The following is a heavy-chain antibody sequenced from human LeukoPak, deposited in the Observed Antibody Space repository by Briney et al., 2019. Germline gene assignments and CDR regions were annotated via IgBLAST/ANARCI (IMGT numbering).Heavy chain of an antibody. CDR1: GYTFTSYG. Sequence: ASVKVSCKASGYTFTSYGISWVRQAPGQGLEWMGWISAYNGNTNYAQKLQGRVTMNTDTSTSTAYMELRSLRSDDTAVYYCARWDSSGYYPMYYFDYWGQGTLVTVSS. V-gene: IGHV1-18*01. D-gene: IGHD3-22*01. CDR2: ISAYNGNT. CDR3: ARWDSSGYYPMYYFDY. J-gene: IGHJ4*02.